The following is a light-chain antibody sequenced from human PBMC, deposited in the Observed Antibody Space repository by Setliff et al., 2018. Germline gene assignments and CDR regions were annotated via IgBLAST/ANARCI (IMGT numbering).Light chain of an antibody. Sequence: QSVLTQPPSASGTPGQRVTISCSGSSSNIGGNTVNWYQQLPGTAPRLLIFSNNDRPSGVSNRFTGSKSGTSASLTISGLQSEDEGDYYCSSYSTRTSLDVFGTGTKVTVL. CDR3: SSYSTRTSLDV. CDR2: SNN. J-gene: IGLJ1*01. CDR1: SSNIGGNT. V-gene: IGLV1-44*01.